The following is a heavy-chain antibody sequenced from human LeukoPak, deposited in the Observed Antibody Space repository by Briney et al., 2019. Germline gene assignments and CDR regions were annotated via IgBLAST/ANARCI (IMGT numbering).Heavy chain of an antibody. CDR1: GYTFTSYG. V-gene: IGHV1-18*01. CDR2: ISAYNGNT. J-gene: IGHJ5*02. CDR3: ARDRTYDSSGYYLAANWFDP. Sequence: ASVKVSCKASGYTFTSYGISWVRQAPGQGLEWMGWISAYNGNTNYAQKLLGRVTMTTDTSTSTAYMELRSLRPDDTAVYYCARDRTYDSSGYYLAANWFDPWGQGTLVTVSS. D-gene: IGHD3-22*01.